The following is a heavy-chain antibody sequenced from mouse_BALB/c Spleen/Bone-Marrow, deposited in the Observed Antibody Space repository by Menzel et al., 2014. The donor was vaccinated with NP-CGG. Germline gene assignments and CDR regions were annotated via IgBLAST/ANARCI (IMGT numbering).Heavy chain of an antibody. J-gene: IGHJ4*01. D-gene: IGHD4-1*01. CDR3: ARCLTGTSAMDY. Sequence: VQLQQSGAELVRPGTSVKVSCKASGYAFXNYLIEGVKQRPGQGLEWIGVINPGSGGTDYNEKFKAKATLTADKSSSTAYMQLSSLTSDDSAVYFCARCLTGTSAMDYWGQGTSVTVSS. CDR2: INPGSGGT. V-gene: IGHV1-54*01. CDR1: GYAFXNYL.